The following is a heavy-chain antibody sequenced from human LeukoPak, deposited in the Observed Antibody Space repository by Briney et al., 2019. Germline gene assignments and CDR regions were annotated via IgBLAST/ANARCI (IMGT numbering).Heavy chain of an antibody. D-gene: IGHD6-6*01. V-gene: IGHV3-48*01. CDR1: GFTFSSYS. J-gene: IGHJ3*02. Sequence: SGGSLRLSCAASGFTFSSYSMNWVRQAPGKGLEWVSYISSSSSTIYYADSVKGRFTISRDNAKNSLYLQMNSLRAEDTAVYYCANGQLEAGGSNASDIWGQGTMVTVSS. CDR3: ANGQLEAGGSNASDI. CDR2: ISSSSSTI.